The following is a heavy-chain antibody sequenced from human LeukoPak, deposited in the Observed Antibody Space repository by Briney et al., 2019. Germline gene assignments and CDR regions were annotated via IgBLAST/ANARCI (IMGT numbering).Heavy chain of an antibody. CDR1: GFIFSTYS. D-gene: IGHD3-10*01. Sequence: PGGSLRLSCAASGFIFSTYSMNWVRQAPGKGLEWVSSISSSSSYIYYADSVKGRFTISRDNAKNSLYLQMNSLRAEDTAVYYCARALWFGETFPAYWGQGTLVTVSS. CDR2: ISSSSSYI. CDR3: ARALWFGETFPAY. V-gene: IGHV3-21*01. J-gene: IGHJ4*02.